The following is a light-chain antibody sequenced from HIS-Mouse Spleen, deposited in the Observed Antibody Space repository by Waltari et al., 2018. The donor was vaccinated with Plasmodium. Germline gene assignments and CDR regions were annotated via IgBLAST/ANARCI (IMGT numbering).Light chain of an antibody. CDR1: QSVSSN. CDR3: QQYNNWRWT. J-gene: IGKJ1*01. Sequence: ATLSCRASQSVSSNLAWYQQKPGQAPRLLIYGASTRATGIPARFSGSGSGTEFTLTISSLQSEDFAVYYCQQYNNWRWTFGQGTKVEIK. V-gene: IGKV3-15*01. CDR2: GAS.